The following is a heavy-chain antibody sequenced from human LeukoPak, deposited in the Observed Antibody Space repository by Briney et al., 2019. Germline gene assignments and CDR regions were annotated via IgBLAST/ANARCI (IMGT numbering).Heavy chain of an antibody. CDR2: INSDGSST. Sequence: GGSLRLSCAVSGFTFSSYWMHWVRQAPGKGLVWVSRINSDGSSTSYAGSVKGRFTISRDNAKNTLYLQMNSVRAEDTAVYYCAPVGYDRSGNRPFDPGAREPWSPSPQ. J-gene: IGHJ5*02. CDR1: GFTFSSYW. V-gene: IGHV3-74*01. D-gene: IGHD3-22*01. CDR3: APVGYDRSGNRPFDP.